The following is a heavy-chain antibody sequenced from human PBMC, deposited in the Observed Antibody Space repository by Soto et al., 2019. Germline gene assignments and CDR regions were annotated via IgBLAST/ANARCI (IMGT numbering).Heavy chain of an antibody. D-gene: IGHD5-12*01. CDR3: ARDRRDGYNFDY. V-gene: IGHV1-3*01. CDR1: GYTFTGYA. J-gene: IGHJ4*02. Sequence: ASVKVSCKASGYTFTGYAMHWVRQAPGQRLEWMGWINAGNGNTKYSQKFQGRFTISRDNAKNSLYLQMNSLRAEDTAVYYCARDRRDGYNFDYWXQGTLVTVSS. CDR2: INAGNGNT.